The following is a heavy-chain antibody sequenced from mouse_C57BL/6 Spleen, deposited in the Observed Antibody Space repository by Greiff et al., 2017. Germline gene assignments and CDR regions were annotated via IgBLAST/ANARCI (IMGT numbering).Heavy chain of an antibody. D-gene: IGHD1-1*01. CDR2: IYPGDGDT. J-gene: IGHJ2*01. CDR1: GYAFSSSW. Sequence: QVQLQQSGPELVKPGASVKISCKASGYAFSSSWMNWVKQRPGKGLEWIGRIYPGDGDTNYNGKFKGKATLTADKSSSTAYMQLSSLTSEDSAVYFCARSRYYCGSSPYYFDYWGQGTTLTVSS. V-gene: IGHV1-82*01. CDR3: ARSRYYCGSSPYYFDY.